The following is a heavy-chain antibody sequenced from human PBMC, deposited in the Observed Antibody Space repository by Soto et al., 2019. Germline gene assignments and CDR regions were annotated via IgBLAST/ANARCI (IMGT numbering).Heavy chain of an antibody. J-gene: IGHJ4*02. CDR3: ARHAAYDSVWGKSDGSDY. Sequence: QLQLQESGPGLVKPSETLSLACTVSGGSISSNSYYWDWIRQPPGKGLEWIGSMYYSGATYHNPSLQSRVTISVDTSNNQFSLHLSSVTAADTAVYYCARHAAYDSVWGKSDGSDYWGQGTLVTVSS. V-gene: IGHV4-39*01. CDR2: MYYSGAT. CDR1: GGSISSNSYY. D-gene: IGHD3-16*01.